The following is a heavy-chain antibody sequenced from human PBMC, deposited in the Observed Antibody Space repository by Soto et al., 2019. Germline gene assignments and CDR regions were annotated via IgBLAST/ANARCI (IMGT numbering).Heavy chain of an antibody. CDR1: GYTFTSYY. CDR3: ARGAGYYDSSGYRYNWFDP. D-gene: IGHD3-22*01. Sequence: ASLKVSCKASGYTFTSYYMHWVRQAPGQGLEWMGIINPSGGSTSYAQKFQGRVTMTRDTSTSTVYMELSSLRAEDTAVYNCARGAGYYDSSGYRYNWFDPWGQGTLVTVSS. V-gene: IGHV1-46*01. CDR2: INPSGGST. J-gene: IGHJ5*02.